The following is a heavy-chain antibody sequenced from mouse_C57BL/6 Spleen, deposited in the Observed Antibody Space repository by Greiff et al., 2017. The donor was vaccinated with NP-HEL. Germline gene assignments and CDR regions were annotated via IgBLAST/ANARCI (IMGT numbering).Heavy chain of an antibody. CDR3: ARGDGYYYFDY. V-gene: IGHV2-2*01. CDR2: IWSGGST. Sequence: VQLQQSGPGLVQPSQSLSITCTVSGFSLTSYGVHWVRQSPGKGLEWLGVIWSGGSTDYNAAFISRLSISKDNSKSQVFFKMNSLQADDTAIYYCARGDGYYYFDYWGQSTTLTVSS. CDR1: GFSLTSYG. D-gene: IGHD2-3*01. J-gene: IGHJ2*01.